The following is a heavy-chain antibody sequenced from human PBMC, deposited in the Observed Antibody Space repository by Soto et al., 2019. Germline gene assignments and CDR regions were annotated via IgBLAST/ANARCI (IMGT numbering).Heavy chain of an antibody. V-gene: IGHV4-30-4*01. CDR2: IYYSGST. J-gene: IGHJ4*02. CDR3: AANQPGYSGLGTYPRDIDN. Sequence: PSETLSLTCNVSGGSISSGDYYWSWIRQPPGKGLEWIGYIYYSGSTHYNPYLKSRLIISVETPKNQFSLKLSSVTAADTAVYYCAANQPGYSGLGTYPRDIDNWGQGTLVTV. CDR1: GGSISSGDYY. D-gene: IGHD3-10*01.